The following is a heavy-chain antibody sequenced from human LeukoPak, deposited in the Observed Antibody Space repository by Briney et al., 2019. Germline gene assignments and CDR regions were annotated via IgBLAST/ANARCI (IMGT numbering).Heavy chain of an antibody. D-gene: IGHD4-17*01. J-gene: IGHJ6*03. CDR1: GYSFTSYW. Sequence: TGESLKISCKGSGYSFTSYWIGWVRQMPGKGLEWMGIIYPGDSDTRYSPSFQGQVTISADKSISTAYLQWSSLKASDTAMYYCAKSYGDYEAHYYYYYMDVWGKGTTVTVS. V-gene: IGHV5-51*01. CDR2: IYPGDSDT. CDR3: AKSYGDYEAHYYYYYMDV.